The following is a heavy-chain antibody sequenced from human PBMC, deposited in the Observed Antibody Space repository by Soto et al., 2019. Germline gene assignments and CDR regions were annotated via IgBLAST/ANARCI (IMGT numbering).Heavy chain of an antibody. CDR3: ARVTESLGVYGMDV. Sequence: PSETLSLTCTVSGASISSDDYYWSWIRQPPGKGLEWIGYIFYSGSTYYNPSLRSRLTMSVDTSKNQFSLKLSSVTAADTAVYFCARVTESLGVYGMDVWGQGTSVTGLL. V-gene: IGHV4-30-4*01. CDR1: GASISSDDYY. CDR2: IFYSGST. J-gene: IGHJ6*02. D-gene: IGHD3-3*01.